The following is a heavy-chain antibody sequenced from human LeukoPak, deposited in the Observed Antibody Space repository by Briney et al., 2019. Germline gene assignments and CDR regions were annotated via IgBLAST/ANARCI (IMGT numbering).Heavy chain of an antibody. V-gene: IGHV4-30-4*01. D-gene: IGHD1-26*01. J-gene: IGHJ2*01. CDR1: GGSISSGDYY. CDR3: VRGEWELLSHYWYFDL. CDR2: IYYSGST. Sequence: PSETLSLTCTVSGGSISSGDYYWSWIRQPPGKGLEWIGYIYYSGSTYYNPSLKSRVTISVDTSKNQFSLKLSSVTAADTAVYYCVRGEWELLSHYWYFDLWGRGTLVTVSS.